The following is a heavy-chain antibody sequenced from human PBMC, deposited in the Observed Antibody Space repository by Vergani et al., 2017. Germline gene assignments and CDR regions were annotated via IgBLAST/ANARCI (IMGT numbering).Heavy chain of an antibody. CDR3: AKANPRNSGYDYLYYYHAMDV. V-gene: IGHV3-23*01. CDR1: GFTFNHYA. J-gene: IGHJ6*02. D-gene: IGHD5-12*01. Sequence: EVQLLESGGDLVQPGGSLRLSCAASGFTFNHYAMNWVRQAPGKGLEWVSGISGSVGSTYYAGSVKGRFTIYRDSSKNTLYLQINSLSAGDTAVYYCAKANPRNSGYDYLYYYHAMDVWGQGTTVTVSS. CDR2: ISGSVGST.